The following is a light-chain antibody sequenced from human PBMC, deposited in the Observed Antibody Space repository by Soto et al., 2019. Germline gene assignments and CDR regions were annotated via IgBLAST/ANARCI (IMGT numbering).Light chain of an antibody. J-gene: IGKJ5*01. CDR2: TTS. V-gene: IGKV1-12*01. CDR1: QDISSW. Sequence: DIQMTQSPSFVSASVGDRVTVTCRASQDISSWLAWYQQKPGKATKLLIYTTSTLGSGVPSRFSGSRSGTDFTLTISGLQPEDFATYYCQQANRFPITFGQGTRLEIK. CDR3: QQANRFPIT.